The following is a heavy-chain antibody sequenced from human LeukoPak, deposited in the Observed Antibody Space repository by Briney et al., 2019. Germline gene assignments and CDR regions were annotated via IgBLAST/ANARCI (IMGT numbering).Heavy chain of an antibody. Sequence: GGSLRLSCAASGFTFSTYSMNWVRQAPGKGLEWVSYISGSSSTIYYADSVKGRFTISRGNAKNSLYLQMNSLRAEDTAVYYCARAYGGNWFDYWGQGTLVTVSS. V-gene: IGHV3-48*04. J-gene: IGHJ4*02. CDR1: GFTFSTYS. D-gene: IGHD4-23*01. CDR2: ISGSSSTI. CDR3: ARAYGGNWFDY.